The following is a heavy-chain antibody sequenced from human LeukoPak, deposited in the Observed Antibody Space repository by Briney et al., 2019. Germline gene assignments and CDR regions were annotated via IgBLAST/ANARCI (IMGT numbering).Heavy chain of an antibody. Sequence: SETLSLTCTVSGYSMSSGYYWSWIRQPPGKGLEWIGEINHSGSTNYNPSLKSRVTISVDTSKNQFSLKLSSVTAADTAVYYCARLRRMATIRSFPPYYYYMDVWGKGTTVTISS. D-gene: IGHD5-24*01. CDR1: GYSMSSGYY. CDR2: INHSGST. V-gene: IGHV4-34*01. J-gene: IGHJ6*03. CDR3: ARLRRMATIRSFPPYYYYMDV.